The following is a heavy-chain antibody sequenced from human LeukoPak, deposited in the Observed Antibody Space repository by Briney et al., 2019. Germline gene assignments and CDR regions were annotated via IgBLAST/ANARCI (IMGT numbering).Heavy chain of an antibody. Sequence: PGGSLRLSCAASGFTFSSYVMHSVRQAPGKGLEWVAVIWYDGSNKYYADSVKGRFTISRDNSKNTLYLQMNSLRAEDTAVYYCARERYCSGGSCYYFDYWGQGTLVTVSS. CDR3: ARERYCSGGSCYYFDY. CDR2: IWYDGSNK. D-gene: IGHD2-15*01. J-gene: IGHJ4*02. V-gene: IGHV3-33*01. CDR1: GFTFSSYV.